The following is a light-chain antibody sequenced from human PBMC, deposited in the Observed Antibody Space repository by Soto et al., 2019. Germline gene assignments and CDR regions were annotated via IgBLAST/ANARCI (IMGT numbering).Light chain of an antibody. CDR1: QSVSSRY. Sequence: IVLMQSPCTLALSPGERATLSCRASQSVSSRYLAWYQQKPGQAPNLLIYGTSSRASGIPERFSGSGSGTDFTLTISRLEPEDFELYYCQQYVSSSLTFGGGTKVDIK. J-gene: IGKJ4*01. CDR2: GTS. CDR3: QQYVSSSLT. V-gene: IGKV3-20*01.